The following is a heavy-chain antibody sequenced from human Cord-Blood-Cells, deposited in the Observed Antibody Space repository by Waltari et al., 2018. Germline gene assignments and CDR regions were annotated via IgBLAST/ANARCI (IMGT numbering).Heavy chain of an antibody. CDR2: IYSGVST. CDR3: ARDYSYGDAFDI. Sequence: EVQLVESGGGLVQPGGSLRLYCAASGFTVSSNYMSWVRQAPGKGLELVSVIYSGVSTYYADSVKGRFTISRHNSKNTLYLQMNSLRAEDTAVYYCARDYSYGDAFDIWGQGTMVTVSS. V-gene: IGHV3-53*04. CDR1: GFTVSSNY. J-gene: IGHJ3*02. D-gene: IGHD5-18*01.